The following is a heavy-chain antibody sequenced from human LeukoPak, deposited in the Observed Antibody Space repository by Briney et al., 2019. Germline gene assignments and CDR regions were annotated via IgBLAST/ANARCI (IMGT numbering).Heavy chain of an antibody. Sequence: PGRSLRLSCAASGFTFSSYGMHWVRQAPGKGLEWVAVIWYGGSNKYYADSVKGRFTISRDNSKNTLYLPMNSLRAEDTAVYYCAKSLSVLWFGELFDWGQGTLVTVYS. V-gene: IGHV3-33*06. CDR3: AKSLSVLWFGELFD. CDR2: IWYGGSNK. D-gene: IGHD3-10*01. CDR1: GFTFSSYG. J-gene: IGHJ4*02.